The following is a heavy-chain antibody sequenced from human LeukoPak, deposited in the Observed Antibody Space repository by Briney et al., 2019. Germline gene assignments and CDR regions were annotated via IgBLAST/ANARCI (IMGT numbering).Heavy chain of an antibody. J-gene: IGHJ4*02. V-gene: IGHV3-30*18. Sequence: GGSLRLSCAASGFTFSTYGMLWVRQAPGKGLEWVAVISYDGSNKYYTDSVKGRFTISRDNSKNTLYLQMNSLRTEDTAVYYCAKSDLGHRSRQVGHFDYWGQGTLVTVSS. CDR1: GFTFSTYG. CDR2: ISYDGSNK. D-gene: IGHD2-15*01. CDR3: AKSDLGHRSRQVGHFDY.